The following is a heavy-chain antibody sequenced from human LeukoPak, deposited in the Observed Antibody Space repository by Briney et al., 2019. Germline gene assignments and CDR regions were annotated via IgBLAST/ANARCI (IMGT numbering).Heavy chain of an antibody. J-gene: IGHJ4*02. CDR2: IYHSGST. V-gene: IGHV4-38-2*01. CDR3: ARHIYDFWSGYEDY. D-gene: IGHD3-3*01. Sequence: SETLSLTCAVSGYSISSGYYWAWIRQPPGKGLEWIGSIYHSGSTYYNPSLKSRVTISVDTSKNQFSLKLSSVTAADTAVYYCARHIYDFWSGYEDYWGQGTLVTVSS. CDR1: GYSISSGYY.